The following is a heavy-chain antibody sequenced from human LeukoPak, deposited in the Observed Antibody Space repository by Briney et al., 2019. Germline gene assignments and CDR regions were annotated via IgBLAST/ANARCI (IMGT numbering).Heavy chain of an antibody. CDR1: GGTFSSYA. Sequence: SVKVSCKASGGTFSSYAISWVRQAPGQGLEWMGGIIPIFGTANYAQKFQGRVTITAGESTSTAYMELSSLRSEDTAVYYCARGLVEERYYDSSGYDAFDIWGQGTMVTVSS. CDR3: ARGLVEERYYDSSGYDAFDI. J-gene: IGHJ3*02. V-gene: IGHV1-69*13. CDR2: IIPIFGTA. D-gene: IGHD3-22*01.